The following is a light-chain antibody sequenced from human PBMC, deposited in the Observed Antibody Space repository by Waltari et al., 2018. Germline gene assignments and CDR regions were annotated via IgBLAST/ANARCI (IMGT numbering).Light chain of an antibody. CDR3: CSYAGSSTYV. Sequence: QSALTQPASVFGSPGQSITISCTGTISDVGTFNLVSWYQQHPGKAPKLIIYEGSKRPSGVSHRFSGSKSGNTASLTISGLQAEDEADYYCCSYAGSSTYVFGTGTKVTVL. V-gene: IGLV2-23*01. CDR2: EGS. CDR1: ISDVGTFNL. J-gene: IGLJ1*01.